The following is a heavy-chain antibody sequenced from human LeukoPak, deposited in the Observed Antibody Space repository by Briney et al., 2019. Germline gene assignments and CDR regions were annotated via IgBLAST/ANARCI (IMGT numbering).Heavy chain of an antibody. J-gene: IGHJ4*02. V-gene: IGHV4-39*07. D-gene: IGHD5-18*01. Sequence: SETLSLTCTVSGDSISSTSYYWGWIRQPPGKGREWIGEINHSGSTNYNPSLKSRVTISVDTSKNQFSLKLGSVTAADTAVYYCARGGGYSYGLGYWGQGTLVTVSS. CDR1: GDSISSTSYY. CDR2: INHSGST. CDR3: ARGGGYSYGLGY.